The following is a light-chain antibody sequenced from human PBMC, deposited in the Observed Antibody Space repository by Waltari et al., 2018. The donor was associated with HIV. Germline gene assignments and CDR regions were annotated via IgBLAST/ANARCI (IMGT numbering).Light chain of an antibody. V-gene: IGKV3-20*01. CDR3: QQFDDSPPLYT. J-gene: IGKJ2*01. CDR2: GAS. Sequence: EIVLTQSPGTLSLSPGDRATLSCRASQSVSSSSLAWYQHKPGQAPRLLIYGASRRATGIPDRFSGGGSGTDFTLTISRLEPEDFAVYYCQQFDDSPPLYTFGQGTRLEIK. CDR1: QSVSSSS.